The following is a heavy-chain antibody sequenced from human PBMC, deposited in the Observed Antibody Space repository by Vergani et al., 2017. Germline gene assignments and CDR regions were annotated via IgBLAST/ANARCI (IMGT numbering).Heavy chain of an antibody. CDR1: GFTFSSYA. CDR2: ISYDGSNK. V-gene: IGHV3-30*01. CDR3: ARAFNVLRYPYGMDV. D-gene: IGHD3-9*01. Sequence: QVQLVESGRGVVQPGRSLRLSCAASGFTFSSYAMHWVRQAPGKGLEWVAVISYDGSNKYYADSVKGRFTISRDNSKNTLYLQMNSLRAQDTAVYYCARAFNVLRYPYGMDVWGQGTTVTVSS. J-gene: IGHJ6*02.